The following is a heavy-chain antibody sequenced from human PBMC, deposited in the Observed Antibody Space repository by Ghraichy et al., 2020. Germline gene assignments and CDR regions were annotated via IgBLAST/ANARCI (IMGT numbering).Heavy chain of an antibody. CDR2: IIPIFGTA. J-gene: IGHJ2*01. D-gene: IGHD5-24*01. V-gene: IGHV1-69*13. Sequence: SVKVSCKASGGTFSSYAISWVRQAPGQGLEWMGGIIPIFGTANYAQKFQGRVTITADESTSTAYMELSSLRSEDTAVYYCARDQKDGYNFSWYFDLWGRGTLVTVSS. CDR3: ARDQKDGYNFSWYFDL. CDR1: GGTFSSYA.